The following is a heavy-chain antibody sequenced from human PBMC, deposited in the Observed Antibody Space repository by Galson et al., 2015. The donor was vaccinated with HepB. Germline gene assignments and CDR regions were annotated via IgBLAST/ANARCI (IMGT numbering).Heavy chain of an antibody. D-gene: IGHD2-15*01. CDR2: ISYDGSNK. CDR3: ARDLTVVAASVGYYSYSGMDV. J-gene: IGHJ6*02. Sequence: SLRLSCAASGFTFSSYAMHWVRQAPGKGLEWVAVISYDGSNKYYADSVKGRFTISRDNSKNTLYLQMNSLRAEDTAVYYCARDLTVVAASVGYYSYSGMDVWGQGTTVTVSS. V-gene: IGHV3-30-3*01. CDR1: GFTFSSYA.